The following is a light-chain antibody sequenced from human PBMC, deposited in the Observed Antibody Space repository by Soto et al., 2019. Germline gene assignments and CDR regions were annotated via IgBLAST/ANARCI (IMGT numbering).Light chain of an antibody. CDR2: GAS. CDR3: QQFNNWPPWT. Sequence: SPGERSTLSCRASQNVGNNLVWYQQKPGQAPRLLIYGASTRAAGIPDRFSGSGSGTEFTLTISGLQSDDFAVYYCQQFNNWPPWTFGQGTKVDIK. V-gene: IGKV3-15*01. J-gene: IGKJ1*01. CDR1: QNVGNN.